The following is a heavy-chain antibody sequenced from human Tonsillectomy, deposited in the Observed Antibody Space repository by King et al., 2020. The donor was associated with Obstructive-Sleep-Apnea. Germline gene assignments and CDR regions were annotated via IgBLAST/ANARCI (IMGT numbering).Heavy chain of an antibody. J-gene: IGHJ5*02. V-gene: IGHV4-59*01. CDR2: IHYSGNT. D-gene: IGHD6-6*01. Sequence: VQLQESGPRLVKPSETLSLTCTVSGGSFRSYYWSWIRQSPGKGLEWIGYIHYSGNTNYNPSLKSRVTMSVDTSKNQFSLRLSSLTPADTAVYYCARKLGVAARPDNWFDPWGQGTLVSVSS. CDR3: ARKLGVAARPDNWFDP. CDR1: GGSFRSYY.